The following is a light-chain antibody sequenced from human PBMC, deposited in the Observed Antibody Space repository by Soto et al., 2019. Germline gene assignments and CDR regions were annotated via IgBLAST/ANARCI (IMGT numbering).Light chain of an antibody. V-gene: IGLV2-23*01. J-gene: IGLJ1*01. CDR3: CSFAGSRTYV. CDR1: SSVVGSYNL. CDR2: EGS. Sequence: QSALTQPASVSGSPGQSITISCTGTSSVVGSYNLVSWYQHHPGKAPKLMIYEGSKRPSGVSNRFSGSKSGNTASLTISGLQAEDEADYYCCSFAGSRTYVFGTGTKVTVL.